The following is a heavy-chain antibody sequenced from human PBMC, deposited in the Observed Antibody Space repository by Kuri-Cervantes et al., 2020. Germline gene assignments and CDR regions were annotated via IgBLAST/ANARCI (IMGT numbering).Heavy chain of an antibody. J-gene: IGHJ5*02. CDR3: ARRSYYDTFCYDTWFDP. Sequence: LSCTVSGASISTDTYHWSWVRQHPEKGLEWIGDISHSGTSYYNTSLESRLALSLDTSKNNFSLKLTSVTAADTAVYYCARRSYYDTFCYDTWFDPWGRGILVTVSS. CDR1: GASISTDTYH. V-gene: IGHV4-31*02. D-gene: IGHD3-16*01. CDR2: ISHSGTS.